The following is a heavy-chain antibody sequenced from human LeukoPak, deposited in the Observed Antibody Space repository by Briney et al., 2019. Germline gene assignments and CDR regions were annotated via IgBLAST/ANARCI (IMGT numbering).Heavy chain of an antibody. V-gene: IGHV4-34*01. D-gene: IGHD3-22*01. Sequence: SETLSLTCAVYGGSFSGYYWSWIRQPPGKGLEWIGEINHSGSTNYNPSLKSRATISVDTSKNQFSLKLSSVTAADTAVYYCARSYYYDSSGYYQGLDYWGQGTLVTVSS. CDR3: ARSYYYDSSGYYQGLDY. CDR1: GGSFSGYY. J-gene: IGHJ4*02. CDR2: INHSGST.